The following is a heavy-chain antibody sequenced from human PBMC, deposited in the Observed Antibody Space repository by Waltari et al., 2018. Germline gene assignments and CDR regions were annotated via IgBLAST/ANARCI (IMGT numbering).Heavy chain of an antibody. CDR3: AKDQSATTPRRWDY. Sequence: EVQLLESGGGLVQPGGSLRLSCEASGFTFSTYAMSWVRQVPGKGAEWVSSISDSGGDIYYADSVKGRFTISRDNSKDTVDLQMNSLRVEDTAVYYCAKDQSATTPRRWDYWGQGTVVSVSS. CDR1: GFTFSTYA. D-gene: IGHD1-1*01. CDR2: ISDSGGDI. J-gene: IGHJ4*02. V-gene: IGHV3-23*01.